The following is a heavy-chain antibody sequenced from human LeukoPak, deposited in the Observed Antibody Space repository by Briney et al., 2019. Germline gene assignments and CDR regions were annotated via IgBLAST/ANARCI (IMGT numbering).Heavy chain of an antibody. CDR2: INHSGST. D-gene: IGHD3-3*01. Sequence: PSETLSLTCTVSSGSISSYYWSWIRQPPGKGLEWIGEINHSGSTNYNPSLKSRVTISVDTSKNQFSLKLSSVTAADTAVYYCARGYVYYDFWSGYYRGEYYFDYWGQGTLVTVSS. CDR3: ARGYVYYDFWSGYYRGEYYFDY. J-gene: IGHJ4*02. V-gene: IGHV4-34*01. CDR1: SGSISSYY.